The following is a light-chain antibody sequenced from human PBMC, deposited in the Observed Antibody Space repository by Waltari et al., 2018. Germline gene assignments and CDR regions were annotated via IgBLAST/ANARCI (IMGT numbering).Light chain of an antibody. CDR2: YVS. CDR3: SSYTSSSTPVV. CDR1: SSDVGGYNY. V-gene: IGLV2-14*03. J-gene: IGLJ2*01. Sequence: QSALTQPASVSWSPGQSITISCTGTSSDVGGYNYVSWYQQHPGKAPKLMIYYVSNRPSGVSNRFSGSKSGNTASLTISGLQAEDEADYYCSSYTSSSTPVVFGGGTKLTVL.